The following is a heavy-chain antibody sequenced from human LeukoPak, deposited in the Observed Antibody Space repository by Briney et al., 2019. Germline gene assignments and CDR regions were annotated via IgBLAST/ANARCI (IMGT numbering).Heavy chain of an antibody. J-gene: IGHJ4*02. V-gene: IGHV3-20*04. D-gene: IGHD4-17*01. CDR2: IYWNGGGT. CDR3: AKTGGDYETEPIDY. CDR1: GFTLDDYT. Sequence: GGSLRLSCTPSGFTLDDYTMSWVRHSPGGGLEWVSGIYWNGGGTGYADSVKGRFTISRDNSKNTLYLQMNSPRAEDTAVYYCAKTGGDYETEPIDYWRQGTLVTVSS.